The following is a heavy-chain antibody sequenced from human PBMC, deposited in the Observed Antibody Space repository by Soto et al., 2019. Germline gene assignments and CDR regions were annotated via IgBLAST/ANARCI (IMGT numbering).Heavy chain of an antibody. CDR3: ARFREIIAVAGLYFDY. Sequence: ASETLSLTCAVYGGSFSGYYWSWIRQPPGKGLEWIGEINHSGSTNYNPSLKSRVTISVDTSKNQFSLKLSSVTAADTAVYYCARFREIIAVAGLYFDYWGQGTLVTVSS. V-gene: IGHV4-34*01. CDR1: GGSFSGYY. D-gene: IGHD6-19*01. CDR2: INHSGST. J-gene: IGHJ4*02.